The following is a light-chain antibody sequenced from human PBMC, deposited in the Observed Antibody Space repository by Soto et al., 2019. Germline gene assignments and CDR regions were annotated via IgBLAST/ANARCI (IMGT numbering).Light chain of an antibody. CDR1: SGHRSSI. CDR2: LEGSGSY. Sequence: QPVLTKSSSASASLGSSVKLTCTLSSGHRSSIIAWHQQQPGKAPRYLMKLEGSGSYNKGSGIPDRFSGSRSGADRYLTISNLQFEDEADYYCETWDSNIRLFGGGTKLTVL. V-gene: IGLV4-60*02. J-gene: IGLJ3*02. CDR3: ETWDSNIRL.